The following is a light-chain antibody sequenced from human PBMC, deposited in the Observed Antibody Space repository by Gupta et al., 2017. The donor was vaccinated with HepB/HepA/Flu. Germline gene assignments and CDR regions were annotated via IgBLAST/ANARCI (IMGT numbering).Light chain of an antibody. CDR2: ENN. V-gene: IGLV1-51*02. J-gene: IGLJ3*02. CDR3: GTWDSSLSAGV. Sequence: QSVLTQPPSVSAAPGQTVTISCSGSSSNIGNNYVSWYQQRPGTAPKLLIYENNKRPSGIPDRFSGSKSGTSATLGSTGLQTGEEADYYCGTWDSSLSAGVFGGGTKLTVL. CDR1: SSNIGNNY.